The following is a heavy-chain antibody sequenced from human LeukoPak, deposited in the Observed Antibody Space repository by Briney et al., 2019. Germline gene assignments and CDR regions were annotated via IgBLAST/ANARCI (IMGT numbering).Heavy chain of an antibody. V-gene: IGHV3-7*01. D-gene: IGHD3-3*01. CDR1: GFTFDDYA. Sequence: GGSLRLSCAASGFTFDDYAMQWVRQTPGKGLEWVANINEDGSQKYYVDSVKGRFTISRDNTKKLVFLQMNSLRVEDTAVYYCARDEVGGYYFEWGQGNLVNVSS. CDR3: ARDEVGGYYFE. J-gene: IGHJ4*02. CDR2: INEDGSQK.